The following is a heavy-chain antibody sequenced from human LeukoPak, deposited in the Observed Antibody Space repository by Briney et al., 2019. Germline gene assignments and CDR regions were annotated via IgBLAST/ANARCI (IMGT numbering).Heavy chain of an antibody. CDR2: IRQDGSKT. V-gene: IGHV3-7*01. CDR1: GFRFSNYW. J-gene: IGHJ4*02. Sequence: GGSLRLSCAASGFRFSNYWLLWVRQAPGKGLEWVANIRQDGSKTNSVDSVKGRFTISRDNAKNSLYLQMNSLRAEDTAVYYCAREDWGPDYWGQGTLVTVSS. D-gene: IGHD7-27*01. CDR3: AREDWGPDY.